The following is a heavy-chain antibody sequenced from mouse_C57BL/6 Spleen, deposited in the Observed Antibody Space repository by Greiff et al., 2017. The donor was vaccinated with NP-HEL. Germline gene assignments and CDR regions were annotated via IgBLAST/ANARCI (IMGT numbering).Heavy chain of an antibody. CDR1: GYTFTSYW. Sequence: QVQLQQPGAELVKPGASVKLSCKASGYTFTSYWMHWVKQRPGQGLEWIGMIHPNSGSTNYNEKFKSKATLTVDTSSSTAYMQLSSLTSEDSAVYYCARSEGIYDGYYYYWGQGTTLTVSS. V-gene: IGHV1-64*01. CDR2: IHPNSGST. J-gene: IGHJ2*01. D-gene: IGHD2-3*01. CDR3: ARSEGIYDGYYYY.